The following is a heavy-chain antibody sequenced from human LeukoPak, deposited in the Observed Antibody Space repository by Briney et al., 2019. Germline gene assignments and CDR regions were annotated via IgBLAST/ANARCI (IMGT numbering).Heavy chain of an antibody. D-gene: IGHD3-10*01. CDR3: ARDLAYYYGSGSYYPNAAFDI. CDR2: INPNSGGT. V-gene: IGHV1-2*02. CDR1: GYTFTGYY. Sequence: AASVKVSCKASGYTFTGYYMHWVRQAPGQGLEWMGWINPNSGGTNYAQKFQGRVTMTRDTSISTAYMELSRLRSDDPAVYYCARDLAYYYGSGSYYPNAAFDIWGQGTMVTVSS. J-gene: IGHJ3*02.